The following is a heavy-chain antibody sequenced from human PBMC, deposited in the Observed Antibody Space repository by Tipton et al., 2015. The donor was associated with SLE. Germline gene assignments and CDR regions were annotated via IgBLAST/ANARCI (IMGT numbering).Heavy chain of an antibody. J-gene: IGHJ3*02. CDR3: ARLGLGIAAAGGAFDI. CDR2: IYPGDSDT. Sequence: QSGAEVKKPGESLKISCKGSRYSFTTYWIGWVRQMPGKGLEWMGIIYPGDSDTRYSPSFQGQVTISADKSISTAYLQWSSLKASDTAMYYCARLGLGIAAAGGAFDIWGQGTMVTVSS. D-gene: IGHD6-13*01. V-gene: IGHV5-51*03. CDR1: RYSFTTYW.